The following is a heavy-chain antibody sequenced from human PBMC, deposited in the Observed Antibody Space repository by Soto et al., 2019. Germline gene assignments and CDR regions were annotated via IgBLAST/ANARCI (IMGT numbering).Heavy chain of an antibody. CDR1: GFTFSSYG. V-gene: IGHV3-30*18. Sequence: PGGSLRLSCAASGFTFSSYGMHWVRQAPGKGLEWVAVISYDGSNKYYADSVKGRFTISRDNSKNTLYLQMNSLRAEDTAVYYCAKDFEVPRPGAFDIWGQGTMVTVSS. D-gene: IGHD3-3*01. J-gene: IGHJ3*02. CDR3: AKDFEVPRPGAFDI. CDR2: ISYDGSNK.